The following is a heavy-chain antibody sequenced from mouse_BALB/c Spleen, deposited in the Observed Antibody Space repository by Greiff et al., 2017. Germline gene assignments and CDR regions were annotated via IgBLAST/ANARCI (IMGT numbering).Heavy chain of an antibody. CDR2: ISSGGSYT. CDR1: GFTFSSYA. Sequence: DVMLVESGGGLVKPGGSLKLSCAASGFTFSSYAMSWVRQTPEKRLEWVATISSGGSYTYYPDSVKGRFTISRDNAKNTLYLQMSSLRSEDTAMYYCARQSDYYGSSFPYYFDYWGQGTTLTVSS. CDR3: ARQSDYYGSSFPYYFDY. V-gene: IGHV5-9-3*01. D-gene: IGHD1-1*01. J-gene: IGHJ2*01.